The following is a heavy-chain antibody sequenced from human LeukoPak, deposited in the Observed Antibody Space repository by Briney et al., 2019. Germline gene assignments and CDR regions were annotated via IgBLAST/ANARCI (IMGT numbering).Heavy chain of an antibody. J-gene: IGHJ4*02. CDR2: ISGSGANT. CDR1: GFPFSSYW. V-gene: IGHV3-23*01. D-gene: IGHD2-2*01. Sequence: GGSLRLSCVASGFPFSSYWMTWVRQAPGKGLEWVSSISGSGANTYYADSVKGRFTISRDKSKNTLYLQMNSLRAEDTAVYYCAKRVVVPTVTYYFDYWGQGTLVTVSS. CDR3: AKRVVVPTVTYYFDY.